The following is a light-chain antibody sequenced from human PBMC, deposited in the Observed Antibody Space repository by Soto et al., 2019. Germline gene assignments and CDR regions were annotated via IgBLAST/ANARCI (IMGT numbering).Light chain of an antibody. Sequence: IVLTQSPATLSVSPGERVTLSCRASESIDTNLAWYQQKPGQAPRLLIYGACSRATGVPGRFSGSGSGTKFTLIITSLDSEDFAVYYCLQYNGWPPKTFGQGTKVEIK. CDR3: LQYNGWPPKT. CDR2: GAC. CDR1: ESIDTN. J-gene: IGKJ1*01. V-gene: IGKV3-15*01.